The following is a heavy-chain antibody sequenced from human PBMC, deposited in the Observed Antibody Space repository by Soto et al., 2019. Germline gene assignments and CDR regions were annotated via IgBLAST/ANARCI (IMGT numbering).Heavy chain of an antibody. Sequence: SETLSLTCTVSGGSISSGGYYWSWIRQHPGKGLEWIGYIYYSGSTYYNPSLKSRVTISVDTSKNQFSLKLSSVTAADTAGYYCARSITGTLDYWGQGTLVTVSS. CDR2: IYYSGST. D-gene: IGHD1-7*01. CDR3: ARSITGTLDY. J-gene: IGHJ4*02. CDR1: GGSISSGGYY. V-gene: IGHV4-31*03.